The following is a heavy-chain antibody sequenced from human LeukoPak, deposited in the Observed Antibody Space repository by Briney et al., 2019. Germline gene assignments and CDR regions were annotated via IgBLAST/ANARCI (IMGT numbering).Heavy chain of an antibody. CDR1: GFTFDDYG. CDR3: ARDFAGGYYFDY. D-gene: IGHD4-23*01. CDR2: INWNGGST. V-gene: IGHV3-20*04. Sequence: GGSLRLSCAASGFTFDDYGMSWVRQAPGKGLEWVSGINWNGGSTGYADSVKGRFTISRDNAKNSLYLQMNSLRAEDTALCYCARDFAGGYYFDYWGQGTLVTVSS. J-gene: IGHJ4*02.